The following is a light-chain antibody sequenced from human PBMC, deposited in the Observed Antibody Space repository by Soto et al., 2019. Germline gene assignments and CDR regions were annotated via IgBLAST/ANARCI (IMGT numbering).Light chain of an antibody. CDR3: QVWDSGSDHVV. V-gene: IGLV3-21*04. Sequence: SYELTQPPSMSVAPGKTARITCGGTNIGSKSVHWYQQKPGQAPVLVIYYDSDRPSGIPERFSGSNSGNTATLTISTVEAGDEADYYCQVWDSGSDHVVFGGGTKVTVL. CDR2: YDS. CDR1: NIGSKS. J-gene: IGLJ3*02.